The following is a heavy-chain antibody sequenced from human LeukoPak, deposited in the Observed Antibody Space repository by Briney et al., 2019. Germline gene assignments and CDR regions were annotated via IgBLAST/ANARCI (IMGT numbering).Heavy chain of an antibody. V-gene: IGHV3-30*18. D-gene: IGHD6-13*01. J-gene: IGHJ4*02. Sequence: PGGSLRLSCAASGFTFSSYWMSWVRQAPGKGLEWVAVISYDGSDKYYADSVKGRFTISRDNSKNTLSLQMNSLRAEDTAVYYCAKASSSSWDGSFDYWGQGTLVTVSS. CDR3: AKASSSSWDGSFDY. CDR1: GFTFSSYW. CDR2: ISYDGSDK.